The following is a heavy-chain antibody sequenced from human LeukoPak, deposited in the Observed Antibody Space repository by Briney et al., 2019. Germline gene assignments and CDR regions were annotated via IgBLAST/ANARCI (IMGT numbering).Heavy chain of an antibody. V-gene: IGHV3-7*01. D-gene: IGHD3-22*01. CDR2: IKQDGSEK. Sequence: GGSLRLSCAASGFTFSSYSMNWVRQAPGKGLEWVANIKQDGSEKYYVDSVKGRFTISRDNAKNSLYLQMNSLRAEDTAVYYCARTYYYDSSGYSDGMDVWGQGTTVTVSS. CDR1: GFTFSSYS. J-gene: IGHJ6*01. CDR3: ARTYYYDSSGYSDGMDV.